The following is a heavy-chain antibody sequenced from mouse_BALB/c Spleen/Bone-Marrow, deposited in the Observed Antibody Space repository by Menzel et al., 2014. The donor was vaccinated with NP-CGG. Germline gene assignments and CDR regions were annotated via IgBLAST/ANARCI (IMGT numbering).Heavy chain of an antibody. D-gene: IGHD2-4*01. V-gene: IGHV5-6-3*01. CDR2: INVNGDTT. CDR3: ARGYDYSSWFAY. J-gene: IGHJ3*01. CDR1: GFTFXSYG. Sequence: EVQLVESGGGLVQPGGSLKLSCAASGFTFXSYGMSWVRQTPDKRLEMIATINVNGDTTYHPDSVKGRFTISRDNVKNTLYLQMSSLKSEDTAMYYCARGYDYSSWFAYWGQGTLGTVSA.